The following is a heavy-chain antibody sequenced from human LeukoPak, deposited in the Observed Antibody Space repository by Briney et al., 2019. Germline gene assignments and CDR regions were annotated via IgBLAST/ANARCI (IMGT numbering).Heavy chain of an antibody. J-gene: IGHJ4*02. Sequence: SETLSLTCTVSGGSISSSSYYWGWIRQPPGKGLEWIGSIYYSGSTYYNPSLKSRVTISVNASKNQFSLKLSSVTAADTAVYYCARLGYSYGYAEDYWGQGTLVTASS. CDR1: GGSISSSSYY. V-gene: IGHV4-39*01. D-gene: IGHD5-18*01. CDR3: ARLGYSYGYAEDY. CDR2: IYYSGST.